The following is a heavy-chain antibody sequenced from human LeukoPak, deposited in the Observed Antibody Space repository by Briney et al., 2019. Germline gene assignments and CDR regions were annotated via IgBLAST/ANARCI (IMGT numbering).Heavy chain of an antibody. Sequence: PGGSLRLSCTASGFTFSSYSMNWVRQAPGKGLEWVSSISTSSSYIYCADSVKGRFTISRDNTKNSLYLQMNSLRAEDTAVYYCARDLVAGADYWGQGTLVTVSS. CDR2: ISTSSSYI. V-gene: IGHV3-21*01. CDR3: ARDLVAGADY. J-gene: IGHJ4*02. CDR1: GFTFSSYS. D-gene: IGHD6-19*01.